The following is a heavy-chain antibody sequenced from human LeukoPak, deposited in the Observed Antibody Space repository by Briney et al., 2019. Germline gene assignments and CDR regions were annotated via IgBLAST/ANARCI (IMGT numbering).Heavy chain of an antibody. D-gene: IGHD5-24*01. CDR2: INPNSGGT. CDR1: GYTFTGYY. Sequence: GASVKVSCKASGYTFTGYYMHWVRQAPGQGLEWMGWINPNSGGTNYAQKFQGRVTMTRDTSISTAYMELSRLRSDDTAVYYCAIYRGSREDAFDIWGQGTMVTVSS. CDR3: AIYRGSREDAFDI. J-gene: IGHJ3*02. V-gene: IGHV1-2*02.